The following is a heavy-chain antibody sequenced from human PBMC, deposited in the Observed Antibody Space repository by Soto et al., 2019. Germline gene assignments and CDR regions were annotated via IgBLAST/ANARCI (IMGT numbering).Heavy chain of an antibody. J-gene: IGHJ6*02. Sequence: VAVIWYDGSNKYYADSVKGRFTISRDNSKNTLYLQMNSLRAEDTAVYYCARGGDIVVVAPGWGMDVWGQGTTVTVSS. CDR3: ARGGDIVVVAPGWGMDV. D-gene: IGHD2-15*01. V-gene: IGHV3-33*01. CDR2: IWYDGSNK.